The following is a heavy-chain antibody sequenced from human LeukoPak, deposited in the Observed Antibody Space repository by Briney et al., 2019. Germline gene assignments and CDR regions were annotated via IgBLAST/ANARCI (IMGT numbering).Heavy chain of an antibody. D-gene: IGHD6-19*01. CDR3: VRSVPAQGTAMAVFDY. CDR1: GYTFTGYY. CDR2: MNPNSGNT. V-gene: IGHV1-8*02. J-gene: IGHJ4*02. Sequence: ASVKVSCKASGYTFTGYYMHWVRQAPGQGPEWMGWMNPNSGNTGYAQKFQGRVTMTRDTSISTAYLELSSLRSEDTAVFYCVRSVPAQGTAMAVFDYWGQGTLVTVSS.